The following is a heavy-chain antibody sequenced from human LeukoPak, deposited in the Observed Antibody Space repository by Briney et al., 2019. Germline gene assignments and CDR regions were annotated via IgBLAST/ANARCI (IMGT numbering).Heavy chain of an antibody. CDR2: IYPGDSDT. D-gene: IGHD5-24*01. V-gene: IGHV5-51*01. Sequence: GESLKISCKGSGYSFTSYWIGWVRQMPGKGLEWMGIIYPGDSDTRYRPSFQGQVIISADKSISTAYLQWSSLKASDTAMYYCARLRRDGYNYGLSFDQWGQGTLVTVSS. CDR1: GYSFTSYW. CDR3: ARLRRDGYNYGLSFDQ. J-gene: IGHJ4*02.